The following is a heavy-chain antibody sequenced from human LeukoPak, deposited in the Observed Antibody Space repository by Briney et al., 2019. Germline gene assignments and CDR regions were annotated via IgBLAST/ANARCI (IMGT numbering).Heavy chain of an antibody. Sequence: SETLSLTCAVYGGSFSGYYWSWIRQPPGKGLEWIGEINHSGSTIYNPSLKSRVTISVDTSKDQFSLNLNPVTAADTAVYYCARGGSSCTNGVCYTVEGVFYPRYFDYWGQGTLVTVSS. J-gene: IGHJ4*02. CDR3: ARGGSSCTNGVCYTVEGVFYPRYFDY. CDR2: INHSGST. V-gene: IGHV4-34*01. D-gene: IGHD2-8*01. CDR1: GGSFSGYY.